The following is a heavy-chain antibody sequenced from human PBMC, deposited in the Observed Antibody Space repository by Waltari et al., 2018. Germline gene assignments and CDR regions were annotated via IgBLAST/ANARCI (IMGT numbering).Heavy chain of an antibody. Sequence: EVQRVESGGNLVQRGGCLRLSLEPCGFCFSSYWMTWVRHVSVTGLEWSANINQDARETHYVPSVKGRFTISRDNAKNSLYLQMNSLRAEDTAVYYCAKRGGYFYHYWGQGTLVTVSS. CDR1: GFCFSSYW. CDR3: AKRGGYFYHY. V-gene: IGHV3-7*03. J-gene: IGHJ4*02. CDR2: INQDARET. D-gene: IGHD3-22*01.